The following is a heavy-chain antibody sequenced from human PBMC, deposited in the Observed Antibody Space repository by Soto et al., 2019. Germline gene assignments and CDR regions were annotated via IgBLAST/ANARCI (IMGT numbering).Heavy chain of an antibody. CDR3: ARGLDYVGFDY. CDR2: INHSGST. J-gene: IGHJ4*02. CDR1: GGSFSGYY. D-gene: IGHD4-17*01. V-gene: IGHV4-34*01. Sequence: QVRLQQWGAGLLKPSETLSLTCAVYGGSFSGYYWSWIRQPPGKGLEWIGEINHSGSTNYNPSLKSRVTISVDTSKNQFSLKLSSVTAADTAVYYCARGLDYVGFDYWGQGTLVAVSS.